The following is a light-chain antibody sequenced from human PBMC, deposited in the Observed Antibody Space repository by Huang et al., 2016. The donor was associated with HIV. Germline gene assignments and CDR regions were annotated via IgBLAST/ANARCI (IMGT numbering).Light chain of an antibody. V-gene: IGKV3-11*01. CDR1: QSISRY. Sequence: ELVLTQSPATLSLPPGKRSTLSCRASQSISRYLAWYQQKPGQAPRLLIYDASNRATGIPARFSVSGSGTDFTLTISSLEPEDYAVYYCQQRSNWPLALTFGGGTKVEIK. J-gene: IGKJ4*01. CDR2: DAS. CDR3: QQRSNWPLALT.